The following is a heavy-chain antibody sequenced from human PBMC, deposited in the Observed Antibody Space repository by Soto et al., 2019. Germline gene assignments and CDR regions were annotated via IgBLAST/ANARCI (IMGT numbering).Heavy chain of an antibody. J-gene: IGHJ3*01. CDR3: ASSDSTSDIVVVPAAPGAT. V-gene: IGHV1-3*01. Sequence: ASVKVSCKASGYTFTSYAMHWVRQAPGQRLEWMGWINAGNGNTKYSQKFQGRVTITRDTSASTAHMELSSLRLEDTAVYFCASSDSTSDIVVVPAAPGATWGQGTMVTVSS. CDR2: INAGNGNT. D-gene: IGHD2-2*01. CDR1: GYTFTSYA.